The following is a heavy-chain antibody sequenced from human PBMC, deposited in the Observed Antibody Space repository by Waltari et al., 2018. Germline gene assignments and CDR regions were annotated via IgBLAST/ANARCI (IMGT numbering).Heavy chain of an antibody. Sequence: QVQLQQWGAGLLKPSETLSLTCAVYGGSFSGYYWSWIRQPPGKGLGWIGEINHSGSTNYNPSLKSRVTISVDTSKNQFSLKLSSVTAADTAVYYCARGPKRPGIAARRFDYWGQGTLVTVSS. J-gene: IGHJ4*02. CDR2: INHSGST. D-gene: IGHD6-6*01. CDR3: ARGPKRPGIAARRFDY. V-gene: IGHV4-34*01. CDR1: GGSFSGYY.